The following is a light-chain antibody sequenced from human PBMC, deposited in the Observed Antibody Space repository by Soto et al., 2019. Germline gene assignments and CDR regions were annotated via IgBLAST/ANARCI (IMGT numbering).Light chain of an antibody. Sequence: QSALTQPPSASGSPGQSVTISCTGNSSDGGGFNYVSWYQQHPAKAPKLMIYGVSKRPSVVPDGFSGSKAGNPASLTVSGLQAEDEADYYCSSYGGSNNLIFGGGTQLTVL. CDR3: SSYGGSNNLI. J-gene: IGLJ2*01. CDR1: SSDGGGFNY. V-gene: IGLV2-8*01. CDR2: GVS.